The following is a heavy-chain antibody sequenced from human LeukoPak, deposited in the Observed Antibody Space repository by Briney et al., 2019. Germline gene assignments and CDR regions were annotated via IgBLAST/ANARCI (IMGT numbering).Heavy chain of an antibody. J-gene: IGHJ4*02. Sequence: GGSLRLSCAASGFTFSTYSMNWVRQAPGKGLEWVSYISTSSSIIYYADSVKGRFTISRDNSKNTLYLQMDSLRAEDTAVYYCAKHVGSGWATDYFDSWGQGALVTVSS. CDR2: ISTSSSII. CDR1: GFTFSTYS. CDR3: AKHVGSGWATDYFDS. V-gene: IGHV3-48*01. D-gene: IGHD6-19*01.